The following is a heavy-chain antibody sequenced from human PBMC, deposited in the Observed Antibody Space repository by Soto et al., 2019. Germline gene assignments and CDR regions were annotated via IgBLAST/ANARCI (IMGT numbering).Heavy chain of an antibody. D-gene: IGHD2-15*01. CDR2: IYPGDSDT. J-gene: IGHJ4*02. CDR3: ARPTYCSGGSCYGRWFDY. V-gene: IGHV5-51*01. Sequence: PGESLKISCQGSGYSFTSYWIGWVRQMPGKGLEWMGIIYPGDSDTRYSPSFQGQVTISADKSISTAYLQWSSLKASDTAMYYCARPTYCSGGSCYGRWFDYWGQGTLVTVS. CDR1: GYSFTSYW.